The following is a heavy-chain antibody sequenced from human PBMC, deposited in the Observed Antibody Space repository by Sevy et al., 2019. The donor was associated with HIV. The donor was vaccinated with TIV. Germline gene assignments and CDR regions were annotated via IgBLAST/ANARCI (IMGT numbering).Heavy chain of an antibody. CDR2: FDPEDGER. Sequence: ASVKVSCKLSGYTLTQLSMHWVRQAPGKGLEWLGSFDPEDGERIYAQKFQGRFTMTEETSTDTAYMELSSLRSEDTASYYCATGREYYEGNSGYFDYWGQGTLVTVSS. D-gene: IGHD3-3*01. V-gene: IGHV1-24*01. J-gene: IGHJ4*02. CDR1: GYTLTQLS. CDR3: ATGREYYEGNSGYFDY.